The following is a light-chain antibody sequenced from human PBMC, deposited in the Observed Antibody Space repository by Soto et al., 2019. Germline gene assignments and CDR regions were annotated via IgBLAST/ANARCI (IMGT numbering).Light chain of an antibody. CDR1: SSDVGTYDL. Sequence: QSALTQPASVSASPGQSITISCTGASSDVGTYDLVSWYQHHPGKAPKLMIYEDIKRPSGVSNRFSGSKSGNTASLTISGLQADDEADYSCCSFAGNYFFVFGGGTQLTVL. J-gene: IGLJ7*01. CDR2: EDI. V-gene: IGLV2-23*01. CDR3: CSFAGNYFFV.